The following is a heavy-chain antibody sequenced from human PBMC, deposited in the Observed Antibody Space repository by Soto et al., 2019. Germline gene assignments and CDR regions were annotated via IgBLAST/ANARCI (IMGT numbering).Heavy chain of an antibody. J-gene: IGHJ4*02. CDR3: ARTYYDTSGYKY. V-gene: IGHV3-20*04. D-gene: IGHD3-22*01. CDR2: INWNGGST. Sequence: GGSLRLSCAASGFTFDDYGMSWVRQAPGKGLEWVSGINWNGGSTGYADSVKGRFTISRDNAKDSLYLQMNSLRAEDTALYYCARTYYDTSGYKYWGQGTLVTVSS. CDR1: GFTFDDYG.